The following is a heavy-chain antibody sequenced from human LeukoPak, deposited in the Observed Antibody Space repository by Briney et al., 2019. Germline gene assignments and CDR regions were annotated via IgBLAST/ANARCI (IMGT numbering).Heavy chain of an antibody. CDR2: INLNSGGT. CDR3: ARRVWTSGFDY. CDR1: GYTFTGYY. Sequence: EASVKVSCKASGYTFTGYYMHWVRQAPGQGLERMGWINLNSGGTNYAQKFQGRVTMTRDTSISTAYMELSRLRSDDTAVYYCARRVWTSGFDYWGQGTLVTVSS. D-gene: IGHD3/OR15-3a*01. V-gene: IGHV1-2*02. J-gene: IGHJ4*02.